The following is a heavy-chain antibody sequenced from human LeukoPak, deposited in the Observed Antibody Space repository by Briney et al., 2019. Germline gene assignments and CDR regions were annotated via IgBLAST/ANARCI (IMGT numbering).Heavy chain of an antibody. Sequence: PSETLSLTCTVSGDFISSYYWSWLRQPPGKGLEWVGYIYYSGSTNYNPSLKSRVTMSVATSKIQFPLNLSSVAAADTAVYYCARAPKTTGGHWFDPWGQGTLVTVSS. CDR3: ARAPKTTGGHWFDP. CDR1: GDFISSYY. CDR2: IYYSGST. D-gene: IGHD3-16*01. J-gene: IGHJ5*02. V-gene: IGHV4-59*01.